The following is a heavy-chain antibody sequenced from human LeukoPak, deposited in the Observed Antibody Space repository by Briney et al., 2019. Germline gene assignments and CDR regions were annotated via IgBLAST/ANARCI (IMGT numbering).Heavy chain of an antibody. CDR1: GYTLTELS. CDR2: FDPEDGET. Sequence: SVKVSCKVSGYTLTELSMHWVRQAPGKGLEWVGGFDPEDGETIYAQKFQGRVTMTEDTSTDTAYMELSSLRSEDTAVYYCATGRPIRPYYYDSSGYYSPFDYWGQGTLVTVSS. V-gene: IGHV1-24*01. CDR3: ATGRPIRPYYYDSSGYYSPFDY. J-gene: IGHJ4*02. D-gene: IGHD3-22*01.